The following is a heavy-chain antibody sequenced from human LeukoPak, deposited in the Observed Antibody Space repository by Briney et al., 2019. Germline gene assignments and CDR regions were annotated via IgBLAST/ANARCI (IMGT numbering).Heavy chain of an antibody. CDR1: GYTLTELS. CDR3: ATINDSGSFLDAFDI. V-gene: IGHV1-24*01. J-gene: IGHJ3*02. CDR2: FDPEDGET. D-gene: IGHD1-26*01. Sequence: ASVKVSCKVFGYTLTELSMHWVRQAPGKGLEWMGGFDPEDGETIYAQKFQGRVTMTEDTSTDTAYMELSSLRSEDTAVYYCATINDSGSFLDAFDIWGQGTMVTVSS.